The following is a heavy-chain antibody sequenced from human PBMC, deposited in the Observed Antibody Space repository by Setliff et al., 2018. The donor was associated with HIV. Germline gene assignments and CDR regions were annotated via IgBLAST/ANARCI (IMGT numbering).Heavy chain of an antibody. CDR1: GGSFSGYY. J-gene: IGHJ4*02. CDR2: IYYSGST. D-gene: IGHD1-7*01. V-gene: IGHV4-34*01. CDR3: ASITGSTIDY. Sequence: SETLSLTCAVYGGSFSGYYWSWIRQPPGKGLEWIGYIYYSGSTYYNPSRKSRVTISVDTSKNQSSLKLSSVTAADTAVYYGASITGSTIDYWGQGTLVTVSS.